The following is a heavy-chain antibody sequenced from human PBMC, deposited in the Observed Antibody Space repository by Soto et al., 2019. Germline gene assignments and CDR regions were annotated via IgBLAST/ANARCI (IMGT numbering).Heavy chain of an antibody. CDR3: ARSQRGYSYGFGEFDL. J-gene: IGHJ2*01. D-gene: IGHD5-18*01. CDR1: GFTFSSYA. Sequence: GGSLRLSCAASGFTFSSYAMSWVRQAPGKGLEWVSAISGSGGSTYYADSVKGRFTISRDNSKNTLYLQMNSLRAEDTAVYYCARSQRGYSYGFGEFDLWGRGTLVTVSS. CDR2: ISGSGGST. V-gene: IGHV3-23*01.